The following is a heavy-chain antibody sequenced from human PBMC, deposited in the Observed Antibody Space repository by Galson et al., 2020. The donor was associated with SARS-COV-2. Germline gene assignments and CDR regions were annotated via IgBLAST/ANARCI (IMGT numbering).Heavy chain of an antibody. CDR1: GDSIIGYY. CDR3: ARSQGELISY. D-gene: IGHD1-26*01. J-gene: IGHJ4*02. V-gene: IGHV4-59*01. CDR2: IYYSGST. Sequence: SETLSLTCNVSGDSIIGYYWSWLRQPPGKKLEWIGDIYYSGSTYYNPSLKSRVSLSIDTSKSQFSLKMNSVTAADTAVYYCARSQGELISYWGRGTLVTVSS.